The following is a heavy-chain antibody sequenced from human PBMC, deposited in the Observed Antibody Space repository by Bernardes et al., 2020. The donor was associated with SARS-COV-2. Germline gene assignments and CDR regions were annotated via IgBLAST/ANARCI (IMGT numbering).Heavy chain of an antibody. V-gene: IGHV3-64*01. CDR2: ISSNGGST. CDR3: ARDRLGYCSSTSCFDAFDI. CDR1: GFTFSSYA. J-gene: IGHJ3*02. Sequence: SLRLSCAASGFTFSSYAMHWVRQAPGKGLEYISAISSNGGSTYYANSVKGRFTISRDNSKNTLYLQMGSLRAEDMAVYYCARDRLGYCSSTSCFDAFDIWGQGTMVTVSS. D-gene: IGHD2-2*01.